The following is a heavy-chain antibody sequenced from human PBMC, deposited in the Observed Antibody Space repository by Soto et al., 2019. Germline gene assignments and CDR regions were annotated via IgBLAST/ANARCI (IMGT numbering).Heavy chain of an antibody. CDR3: ARDATHPQYVMDV. V-gene: IGHV1-2*04. Sequence: ASVKVSCKASGYTFTGYYMHWVRQAHGQGLEWMGWINPNSGGTNYAQTFQGWVTMTRDTSISTAYMELSRLRSDDTAVYYCARDATHPQYVMDVWGQGTTVTVSS. CDR2: INPNSGGT. CDR1: GYTFTGYY. J-gene: IGHJ6*02.